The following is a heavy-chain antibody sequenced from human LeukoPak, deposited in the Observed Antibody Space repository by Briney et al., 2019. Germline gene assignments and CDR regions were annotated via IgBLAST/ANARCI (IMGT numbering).Heavy chain of an antibody. D-gene: IGHD3-10*01. Sequence: ASVKVPCKASGYTFTSYDINWVRQATGQGLEWMGWINPNSGGTNYAQKFQGRVTMTRDTSISTAYMKLSRLRSDDTAVYYCAISWSGPRAEFDPWGQGTLVTVSS. V-gene: IGHV1-2*02. CDR1: GYTFTSYD. J-gene: IGHJ5*02. CDR2: INPNSGGT. CDR3: AISWSGPRAEFDP.